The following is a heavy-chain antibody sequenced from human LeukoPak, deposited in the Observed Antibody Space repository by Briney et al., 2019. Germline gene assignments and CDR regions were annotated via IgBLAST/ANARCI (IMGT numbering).Heavy chain of an antibody. D-gene: IGHD6-25*01. V-gene: IGHV3-74*01. Sequence: GSLRLSCATSGLTFSSNWMHWVRQAPGKGLVWVSRINSDGSSTIYVDSVKGRFTISRDNAKNTLYLQMNSLRAEDTAVYYCSTQRGGSPGDYWGQGALVTVSS. CDR1: GLTFSSNW. CDR3: STQRGGSPGDY. CDR2: INSDGSST. J-gene: IGHJ4*02.